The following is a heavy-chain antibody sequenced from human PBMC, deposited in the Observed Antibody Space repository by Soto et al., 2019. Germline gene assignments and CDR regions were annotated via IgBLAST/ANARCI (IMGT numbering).Heavy chain of an antibody. CDR2: MTPNSANK. D-gene: IGHD1-26*01. J-gene: IGHJ6*02. V-gene: IGHV1-8*01. Sequence: QVQLVQSGAEVKKPGASVKVSCKASGYTFITYDINWVRQATGQGLEWMGWMTPNSANKGYAQKFQGRVTMTWDTXIXTXXMELSNRRSEDTAVYYCATEKWQLERAYYYYGLDVWGQGTTVTVSS. CDR1: GYTFITYD. CDR3: ATEKWQLERAYYYYGLDV.